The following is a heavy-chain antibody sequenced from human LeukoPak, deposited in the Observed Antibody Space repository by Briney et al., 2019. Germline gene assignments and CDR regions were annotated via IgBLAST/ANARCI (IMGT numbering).Heavy chain of an antibody. J-gene: IGHJ6*02. D-gene: IGHD5-18*01. CDR2: INPSGGST. CDR1: GYTFTSYY. CDR3: ARDAYTAMAGYYYYYGMDV. V-gene: IGHV1-46*01. Sequence: GASVKVSCKASGYTFTSYYMHWVRQAPGQGLEWMGIINPSGGSTSYAQKFQGRVTTTRDTSTSTVYMELSSLRSEDTAVYYCARDAYTAMAGYYYYYGMDVWGQGTTVTVSS.